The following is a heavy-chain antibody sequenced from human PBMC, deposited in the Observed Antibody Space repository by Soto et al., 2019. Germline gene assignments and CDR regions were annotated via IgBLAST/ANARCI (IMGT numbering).Heavy chain of an antibody. J-gene: IGHJ4*02. Sequence: SVPKSHPSSVSWGYSGDFAWRWIRQSPGKGLEWLGYVYYTGSTNYSPSLRSRVSISVDTSKNEFSLRLSSVTAADTSVYFCARSVAVPGAHIDFLVQGTQVTVSS. V-gene: IGHV4-59*01. CDR3: ARSVAVPGAHIDF. CDR1: WGYSGDFA. CDR2: VYYTGST. D-gene: IGHD6-19*01.